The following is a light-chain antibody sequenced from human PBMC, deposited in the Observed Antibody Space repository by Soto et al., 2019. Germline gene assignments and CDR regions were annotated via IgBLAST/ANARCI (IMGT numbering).Light chain of an antibody. CDR1: PSVTNF. CDR2: GAF. CDR3: QQRNIWPPVT. J-gene: IGKJ5*01. Sequence: EIVLTQSPATLSLSPGERATLSCRASPSVTNFLAWYQQKPGQAPRLLIYGAFNRATGIPARFSGSGSGTDFTLTISSLEPEDSAIYYCQQRNIWPPVTFGQVTRLEIQ. V-gene: IGKV3-11*01.